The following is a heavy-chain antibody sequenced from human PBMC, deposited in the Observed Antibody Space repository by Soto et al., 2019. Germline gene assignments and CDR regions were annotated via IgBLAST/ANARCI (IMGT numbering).Heavy chain of an antibody. J-gene: IGHJ3*02. CDR1: GGSVNSHA. D-gene: IGHD4-17*01. Sequence: QVQLEQSGAEVKKAGSSVKVSCKAFGGSVNSHAISWVRQAPGQGLEWMGGIIPMFGTPTYAQRFQAGVTISADESTSTLYFDLSSLRSEDTAMYYCARSRNVAEFNDYGGNYHGFDIWGQGTMVTVSS. CDR2: IIPMFGTP. V-gene: IGHV1-69*01. CDR3: ARSRNVAEFNDYGGNYHGFDI.